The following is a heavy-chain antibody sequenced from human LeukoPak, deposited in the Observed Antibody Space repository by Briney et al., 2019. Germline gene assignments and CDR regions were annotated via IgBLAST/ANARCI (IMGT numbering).Heavy chain of an antibody. V-gene: IGHV1-69*02. CDR1: GGTFSIYT. Sequence: GASVKVSCKASGGTFSIYTISWVRQAPGQGLEWMGRIIPILGIANYAQKFQGRVTITADKSTSTAYMELSSLRSEDTAVYYCAGRSKYCTNGVCRHFDYWGQGTLVTVSS. CDR3: AGRSKYCTNGVCRHFDY. J-gene: IGHJ4*02. D-gene: IGHD2-8*01. CDR2: IIPILGIA.